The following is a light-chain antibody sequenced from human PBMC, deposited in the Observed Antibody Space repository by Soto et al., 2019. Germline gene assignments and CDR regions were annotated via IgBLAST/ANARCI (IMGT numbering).Light chain of an antibody. Sequence: EIVLTQSPGTLSLSPGERATLSCRASQSVSSSYLAWYQQKPGQAPRLLTYDTSSRATGIPDRFSGSVSGTDFALAISRLEPEDFAVYYCQQCGSSPSFGQGTKVELK. CDR1: QSVSSSY. CDR3: QQCGSSPS. J-gene: IGKJ1*01. CDR2: DTS. V-gene: IGKV3-20*01.